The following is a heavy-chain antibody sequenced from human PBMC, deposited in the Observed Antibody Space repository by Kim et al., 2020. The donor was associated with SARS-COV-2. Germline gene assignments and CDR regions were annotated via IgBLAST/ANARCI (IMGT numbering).Heavy chain of an antibody. V-gene: IGHV3-30*01. CDR2: GSNK. CDR3: ARSGYHDY. J-gene: IGHJ4*02. D-gene: IGHD3-3*01. Sequence: GSNKYYADSVKGRFTISRDNSKNTLYLQMNSLRAEDTAVYYCARSGYHDYWGQGTLVTVSS.